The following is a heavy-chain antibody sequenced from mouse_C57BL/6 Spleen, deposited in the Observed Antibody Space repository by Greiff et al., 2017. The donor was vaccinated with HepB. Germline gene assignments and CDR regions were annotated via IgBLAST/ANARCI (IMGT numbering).Heavy chain of an antibody. CDR2: IYPRSGNT. Sequence: VQLQQSGAELARPGASVKLSCKTSGYTFTSYGISWVKQRTGQGLEWIGEIYPRSGNTYYNEKFKGKATLTADKSSSTAYMELRSLTSEDSAVYFCARSPYGNYFDYWGEGTTLTVSP. V-gene: IGHV1-81*01. CDR3: ARSPYGNYFDY. J-gene: IGHJ2*01. CDR1: GYTFTSYG. D-gene: IGHD2-1*01.